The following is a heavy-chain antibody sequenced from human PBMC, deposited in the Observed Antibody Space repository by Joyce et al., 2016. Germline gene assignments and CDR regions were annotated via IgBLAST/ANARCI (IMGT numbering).Heavy chain of an antibody. D-gene: IGHD5-12*01. CDR1: GGSISSAHW. CDR2: IYLGGST. V-gene: IGHV4-4*02. Sequence: QVQLQESGPGLVKPSGTLSLTCAVSGGSISSAHWWSWVRQPPGKGLAWIGEIYLGGSTTYNPSLMSRFTISVDKSKNQLSLKMNSVTAADTAVYYCARNGAYSQDSWGQGTLVTVSS. J-gene: IGHJ5*01. CDR3: ARNGAYSQDS.